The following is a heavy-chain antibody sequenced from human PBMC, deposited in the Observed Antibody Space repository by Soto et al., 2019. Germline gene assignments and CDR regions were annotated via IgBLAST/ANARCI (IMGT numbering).Heavy chain of an antibody. CDR2: IKPDGSDT. J-gene: IGHJ4*01. CDR3: ARGGVAYAEAHY. CDR1: GFTFRNYW. V-gene: IGHV3-7*05. Sequence: EVHLVESGGGLVQPGGSLRLSCAASGFTFRNYWMSWVRQTPGKGLEWVANIKPDGSDTYYVDSVKGRFAISRDNAKNSVYLQMSSLRDEDTAVYYCARGGVAYAEAHYWGHGTLVTVSS. D-gene: IGHD3-10*01.